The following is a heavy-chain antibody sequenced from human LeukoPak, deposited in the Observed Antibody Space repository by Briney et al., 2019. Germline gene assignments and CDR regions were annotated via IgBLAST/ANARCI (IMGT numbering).Heavy chain of an antibody. CDR1: AFTFDDFA. CDR2: VCWNGGSI. CDR3: ARDSNHVDIPPGTCYI. V-gene: IGHV3-9*01. Sequence: SLRLSCSAYAFTFDDFAIDCDPQAPGKGREGGLGVCWNGGSIGYEDTMNDRYTISRDNTKNALYLQMNSLRAEDTALYDCARDSNHVDIPPGTCYIWGQGTMVTVSS. D-gene: IGHD5-12*01. J-gene: IGHJ3*02.